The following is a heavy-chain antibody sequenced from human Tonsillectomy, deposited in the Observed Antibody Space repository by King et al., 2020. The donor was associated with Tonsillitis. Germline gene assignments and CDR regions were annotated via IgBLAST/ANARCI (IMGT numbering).Heavy chain of an antibody. D-gene: IGHD3-22*01. V-gene: IGHV4-30-4*07. CDR1: GGSISSGGYS. Sequence: QLQESGPGLVKPSQTLSLTCAVSGGSISSGGYSWSWIRQPPGKGLEWIGYIYYSGSTYYNPSLKSRVTISVDTSKNQFSLKLSSVTAADTAVYYCARGGAGIVVVMDYWGQGTLVTVSS. CDR3: ARGGAGIVVVMDY. CDR2: IYYSGST. J-gene: IGHJ4*02.